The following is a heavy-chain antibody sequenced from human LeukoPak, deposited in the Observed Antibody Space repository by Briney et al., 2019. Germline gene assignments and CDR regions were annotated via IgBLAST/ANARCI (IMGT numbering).Heavy chain of an antibody. Sequence: SETLSLTCTVSGGSISSGGYYWSWIRQPPGKGLEWIGRIYTSGSTNYNPSLKSRVTISVDTSKNQFSLKLSSVTAADTAVYYCARGSLGYCSSTSCSGISYAFDIWGQGTMVTVSS. CDR3: ARGSLGYCSSTSCSGISYAFDI. CDR1: GGSISSGGYY. CDR2: IYTSGST. V-gene: IGHV4-61*02. D-gene: IGHD2-2*01. J-gene: IGHJ3*02.